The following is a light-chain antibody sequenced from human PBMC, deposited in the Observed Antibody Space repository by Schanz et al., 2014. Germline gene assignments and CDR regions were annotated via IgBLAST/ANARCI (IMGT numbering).Light chain of an antibody. J-gene: IGLJ2*01. V-gene: IGLV2-14*02. CDR2: EGT. CDR3: SSYAGSNSLV. CDR1: SSDVGSNNI. Sequence: QSALTQPASVSGSPGQSITISCTGTSSDVGSNNIVSWYQQHPGKAPKLMIYEGTKRPSGVSNRFSASKSGNTASLTVSGLQAEDEADYYCSSYAGSNSLVFGGGTKLTVL.